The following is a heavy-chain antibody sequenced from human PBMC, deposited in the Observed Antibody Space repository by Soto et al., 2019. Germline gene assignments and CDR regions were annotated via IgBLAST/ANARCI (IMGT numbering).Heavy chain of an antibody. CDR3: AREEDDSSGYYYVRNFDY. V-gene: IGHV3-48*02. D-gene: IGHD3-22*01. CDR1: GFTLSSYS. J-gene: IGHJ4*02. Sequence: EVQLVESGGGLVKPGGSLRLSCAASGFTLSSYSMNWVRQAPGKGLEWVSYISSSSSTIYYADSVKGRFTISRDNAKNSLYLQMNSLRDEDTAVYYFAREEDDSSGYYYVRNFDYWGQGTLVTVSS. CDR2: ISSSSSTI.